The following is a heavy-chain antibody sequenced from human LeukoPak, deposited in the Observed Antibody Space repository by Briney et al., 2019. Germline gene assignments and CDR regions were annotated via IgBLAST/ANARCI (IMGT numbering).Heavy chain of an antibody. CDR1: GYTFTSYD. D-gene: IGHD3-3*01. CDR3: ARGPTPTRYYDFWSGYDY. CDR2: MNPNSGNT. V-gene: IGHV1-8*03. J-gene: IGHJ4*02. Sequence: GASVKVSCKASGYTFTSYDINWVRQATGQGLEWMGWMNPNSGNTGYAQKFPGRVTITRNTSISTAYMELSSLRSEDTAVYYCARGPTPTRYYDFWSGYDYWGQGTLVTVSS.